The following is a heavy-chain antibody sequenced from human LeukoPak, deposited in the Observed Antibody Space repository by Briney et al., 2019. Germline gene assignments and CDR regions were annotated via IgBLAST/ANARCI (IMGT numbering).Heavy chain of an antibody. V-gene: IGHV5-51*01. CDR2: IYPGDSDT. CDR1: GYSFTGYW. D-gene: IGHD3/OR15-3a*01. J-gene: IGHJ6*02. Sequence: GESLKISCKGSGYSFTGYWIGWVRQMPGKGLEWMGIIYPGDSDTRYSPFFQGQVTISADKSISTAYLQWSSLKASDTAMYYCATPYGTGSYYYGMDVWGQGTTVTVSS. CDR3: ATPYGTGSYYYGMDV.